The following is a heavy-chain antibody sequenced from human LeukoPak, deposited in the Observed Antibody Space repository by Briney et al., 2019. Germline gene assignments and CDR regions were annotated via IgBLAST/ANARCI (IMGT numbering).Heavy chain of an antibody. CDR3: ASFPGYSSSWYLYYYYYMDV. D-gene: IGHD6-13*01. CDR2: IYYSGST. J-gene: IGHJ6*03. V-gene: IGHV4-39*01. Sequence: SETLSLTCTVSGGSISSSSYYWGWIRQPPGKGLGGIGRIYYSGSTYYNPSLKSRVTISVDTSKNQFSLKPSSVTAADTAVYYCASFPGYSSSWYLYYYYYMDVWGKGTTVTVSS. CDR1: GGSISSSSYY.